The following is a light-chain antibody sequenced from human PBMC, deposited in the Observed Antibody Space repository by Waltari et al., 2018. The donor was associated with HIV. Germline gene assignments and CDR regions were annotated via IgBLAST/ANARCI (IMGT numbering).Light chain of an antibody. CDR1: TGPITSGHS. Sequence: QAVVTQDPSLTVSPPGTVTPTCVPSTGPITSGHSPYWFQQKPGQAPRTLIYDTSIKHSWTPARFSGSLLGGQAALTLSGAQPEDEAEYYCLVSYSGVRVFGGGTKLTVL. V-gene: IGLV7-46*01. J-gene: IGLJ3*02. CDR3: LVSYSGVRV. CDR2: DTS.